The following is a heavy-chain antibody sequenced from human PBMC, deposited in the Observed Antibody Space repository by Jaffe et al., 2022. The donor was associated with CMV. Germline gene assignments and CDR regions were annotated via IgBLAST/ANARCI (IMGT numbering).Heavy chain of an antibody. CDR1: GFTVSSNY. CDR2: IYSGGST. J-gene: IGHJ4*02. D-gene: IGHD4-17*01. V-gene: IGHV3-66*01. CDR3: ARMYGDYGGGYFDY. Sequence: EVQLVESGGGLVQPGGSLRLSCAASGFTVSSNYMSWVRQAPGKGLEWVSVIYSGGSTYYADSVKGRFTISRDNSKNTLYLQMNSLRAEDTAVYYCARMYGDYGGGYFDYWGQGTLVTVSS.